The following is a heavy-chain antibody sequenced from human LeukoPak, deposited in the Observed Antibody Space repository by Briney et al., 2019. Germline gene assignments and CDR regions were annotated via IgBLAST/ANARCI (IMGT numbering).Heavy chain of an antibody. Sequence: GGSLRLSCAASGFTFSFYVMSWVRQAPGKGLEWVSTISGSGSDTSYADSVRGRFTVSRDNPKNTLYLQMTNLRDEDTALYFCAKGQGFSSTWYADHWGQGTLVTVSS. V-gene: IGHV3-23*01. D-gene: IGHD6-13*01. CDR3: AKGQGFSSTWYADH. J-gene: IGHJ5*02. CDR2: ISGSGSDT. CDR1: GFTFSFYV.